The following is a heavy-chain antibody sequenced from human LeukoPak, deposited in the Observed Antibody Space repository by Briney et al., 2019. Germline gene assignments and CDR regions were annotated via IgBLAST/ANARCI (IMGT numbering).Heavy chain of an antibody. D-gene: IGHD3-22*01. CDR3: VTGGYYRFS. V-gene: IGHV3-7*04. J-gene: IGHJ4*02. CDR1: GFTFSGYW. CDR2: INQDGSDH. Sequence: GGTLRLSCAASGFTFSGYWMSWVRQAPGKGLEWVGNINQDGSDHFYVDSVKGRFSISRDNAKTSLFLQMNSLRADDTAVYYCVTGGYYRFSWGQGTLVTVSS.